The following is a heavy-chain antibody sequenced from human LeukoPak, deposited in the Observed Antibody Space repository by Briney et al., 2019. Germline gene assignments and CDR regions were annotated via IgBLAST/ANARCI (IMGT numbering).Heavy chain of an antibody. V-gene: IGHV1-69-2*01. CDR3: ATFQQQLVLDWFDP. J-gene: IGHJ5*02. D-gene: IGHD6-13*01. Sequence: GASVKVSCKVSGYTFTDYYMHWVQQAPGEGLEWMGLVDPEDGETIYAEKFQGRVTITADTSTDTACMELSSLRSEDTAVYYCATFQQQLVLDWFDPWGQGTLVTVSS. CDR2: VDPEDGET. CDR1: GYTFTDYY.